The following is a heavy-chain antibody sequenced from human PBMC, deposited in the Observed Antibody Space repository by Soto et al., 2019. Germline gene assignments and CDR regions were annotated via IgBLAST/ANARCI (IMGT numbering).Heavy chain of an antibody. CDR1: GGSVSVYY. Sequence: SETLSLTCTISGGSVSVYYWSWIRQSTGQGLEWIGYIYASGSPYYNPSLRSRVTISADTSKSQISLKLTSPTAADTAVYYCARGVGSSPPQYWGRGTLVTVSS. D-gene: IGHD1-26*01. V-gene: IGHV4-59*02. J-gene: IGHJ4*02. CDR3: ARGVGSSPPQY. CDR2: IYASGSP.